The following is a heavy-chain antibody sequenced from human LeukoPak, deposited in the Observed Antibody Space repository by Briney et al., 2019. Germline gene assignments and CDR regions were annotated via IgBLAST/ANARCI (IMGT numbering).Heavy chain of an antibody. V-gene: IGHV3-30-3*01. Sequence: PGGSLRLSCAASGFTFSSYAMHWVRQAPGKGLEWVAVISYDGSNKYYADSVKGRFTISRDNSKNTLYLQMNSLRAEDTAVYYCARDDGNYYMDVWGKGTTVTVSS. J-gene: IGHJ6*03. D-gene: IGHD1-26*01. CDR3: ARDDGNYYMDV. CDR1: GFTFSSYA. CDR2: ISYDGSNK.